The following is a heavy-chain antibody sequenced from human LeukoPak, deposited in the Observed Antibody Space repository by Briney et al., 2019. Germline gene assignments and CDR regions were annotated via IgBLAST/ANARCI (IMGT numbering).Heavy chain of an antibody. CDR2: IRSKAYGGTT. V-gene: IGHV3-49*03. D-gene: IGHD3-3*01. CDR1: GFTFGDYA. CDR3: TRDKDYDFWSGYYTYYYYMDV. J-gene: IGHJ6*03. Sequence: GGSLRLSCTASGFTFGDYAMSWFRQAPGKGLEWVGFIRSKAYGGTTEYAASVKGRFTISRDDSKGIAYLQMNSLKAEDTAVYYCTRDKDYDFWSGYYTYYYYMDVWGKGTTVTVSS.